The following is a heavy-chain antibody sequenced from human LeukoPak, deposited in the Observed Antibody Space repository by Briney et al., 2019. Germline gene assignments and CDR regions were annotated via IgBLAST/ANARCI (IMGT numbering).Heavy chain of an antibody. J-gene: IGHJ4*02. V-gene: IGHV1-2*02. CDR1: GYTFTGYY. CDR2: INPNSGGT. CDR3: ARGRPYYGSGSYGY. Sequence: ASVKVSCKASGYTFTGYYMHWVRQAPGQGLEWMGWINPNSGGTNYAQKFQGRVTMTRDTSISTAYMELSSLRSEDTAVYYCARGRPYYGSGSYGYWGQGTLVTVSS. D-gene: IGHD3-10*01.